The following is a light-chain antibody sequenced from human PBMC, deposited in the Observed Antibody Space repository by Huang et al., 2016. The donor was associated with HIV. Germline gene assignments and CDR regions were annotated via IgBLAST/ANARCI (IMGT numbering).Light chain of an antibody. V-gene: IGKV3-11*01. CDR3: QQRNNWPPYT. Sequence: EIVLTQSPATLSLSQGDRATLSCRASQSVGRYLAWYQQKPGQAPSLLIYNASNRATGVPGRFSGSGSGTDFTLTISSLEPEDFAVYYCQQRNNWPPYTFGQGTKLEIK. J-gene: IGKJ2*01. CDR2: NAS. CDR1: QSVGRY.